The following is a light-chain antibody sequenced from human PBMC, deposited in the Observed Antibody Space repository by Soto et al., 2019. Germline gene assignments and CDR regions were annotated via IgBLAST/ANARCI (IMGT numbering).Light chain of an antibody. CDR2: GAS. CDR3: QQYDRSWT. CDR1: QSVSSSY. Sequence: EIVLTQSPGTLSLSPGERATLSCRASQSVSSSYLAWYQQKPGQAPRLLIYGASSRATGIPDRFSGSGSGKDFTLTISRLESEDFAVYFCQQYDRSWTFGQGTKVEI. J-gene: IGKJ1*01. V-gene: IGKV3-20*01.